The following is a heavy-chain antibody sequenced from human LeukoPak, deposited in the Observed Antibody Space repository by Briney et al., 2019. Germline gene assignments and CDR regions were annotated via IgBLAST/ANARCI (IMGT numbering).Heavy chain of an antibody. CDR1: GFTFSSYS. CDR2: ISSSSSTI. V-gene: IGHV3-48*01. Sequence: GGSLRLSCAASGFTFSSYSMNWVRQAPGKGLEWLSYISSSSSTIYYADSVKGRFTISRDNSKNTLYLQMNSLRAEDTAVYYCAKDQYCSGGSCHSSGWGQGTLVTVSS. CDR3: AKDQYCSGGSCHSSG. D-gene: IGHD2-15*01. J-gene: IGHJ4*02.